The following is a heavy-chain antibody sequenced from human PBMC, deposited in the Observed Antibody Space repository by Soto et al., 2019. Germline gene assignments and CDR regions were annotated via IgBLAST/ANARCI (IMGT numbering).Heavy chain of an antibody. Sequence: QVQLVQSGAEVKKPGASVKVSCKASGYIFTSYYMHWVRQAPGQGLERMGTIDPSAGSTTYAQNFQGRVTMNRDTSTGTVYLELNSLRSEDTAVYYWARSPVPTGTTLYYFDYWGQGTLVTVAS. CDR3: ARSPVPTGTTLYYFDY. V-gene: IGHV1-46*01. D-gene: IGHD1-1*01. CDR1: GYIFTSYY. CDR2: IDPSAGST. J-gene: IGHJ4*02.